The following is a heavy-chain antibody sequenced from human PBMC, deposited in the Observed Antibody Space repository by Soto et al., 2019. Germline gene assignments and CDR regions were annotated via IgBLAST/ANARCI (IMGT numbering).Heavy chain of an antibody. V-gene: IGHV4-30-2*01. CDR1: GGSISSGGYS. Sequence: SETLSLTCAVSGGSISSGGYSWSWIRQPPGKGLEWIGYIYHSGSTYYNPSLKSRVTISVDTSKNQFSLKLSSVTAADMAVYYCARVRTTVTGYYYYYGMDVWGQGTTVTVSS. CDR3: ARVRTTVTGYYYYYGMDV. CDR2: IYHSGST. D-gene: IGHD4-17*01. J-gene: IGHJ6*02.